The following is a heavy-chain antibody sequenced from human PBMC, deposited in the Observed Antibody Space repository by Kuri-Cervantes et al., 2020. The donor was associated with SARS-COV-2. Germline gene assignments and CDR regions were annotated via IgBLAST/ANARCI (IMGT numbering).Heavy chain of an antibody. V-gene: IGHV4-59*01. D-gene: IGHD6-13*01. CDR1: GGSFSGYN. CDR2: IYYSGST. Sequence: SQTLSLTCAVYGGSFSGYNWSWIRQPPGKGLEWIGYIYYSGSTNYHPSLKSRVTISVDTSKNQFSLKLSSVTAADTSVYYCARDRPAAGLLYYYYGMDVWGQGTTVTVSS. CDR3: ARDRPAAGLLYYYYGMDV. J-gene: IGHJ6*02.